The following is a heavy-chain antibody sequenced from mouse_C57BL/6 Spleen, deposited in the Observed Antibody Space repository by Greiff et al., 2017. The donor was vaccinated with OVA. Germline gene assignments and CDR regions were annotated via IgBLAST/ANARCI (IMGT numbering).Heavy chain of an antibody. CDR3: ARRSYSNPFDY. V-gene: IGHV5-17*01. Sequence: EVKVVESGGGLVKPGGSLKLSCAASGFTFSDYGMHWVRQATEKGLEWVAYISSGSSTIYYADTVKGRFTISRDNAKNTLFLQMTSLRSEDTAMYYCARRSYSNPFDYWGQGTTLTVSS. D-gene: IGHD2-5*01. J-gene: IGHJ2*01. CDR1: GFTFSDYG. CDR2: ISSGSSTI.